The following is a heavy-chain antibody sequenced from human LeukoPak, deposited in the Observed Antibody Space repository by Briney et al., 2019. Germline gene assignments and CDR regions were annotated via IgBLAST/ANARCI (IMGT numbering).Heavy chain of an antibody. CDR2: TYYRSKWYN. Sequence: QTLSLTRAISGDSVSRNSAPWNWIRPSPSRGLEWLGRTYYRSKWYNNYAVSVKSRITINPDTSKNQFSLQLNSVTPEDTAVYYCARDLDWFDPWGQGTLVTVSS. CDR3: ARDLDWFDP. CDR1: GDSVSRNSAP. V-gene: IGHV6-1*01. J-gene: IGHJ5*02.